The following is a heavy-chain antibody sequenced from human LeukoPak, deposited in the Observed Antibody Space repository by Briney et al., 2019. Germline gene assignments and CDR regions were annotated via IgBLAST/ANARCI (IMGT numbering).Heavy chain of an antibody. Sequence: ASVKVSCKASGYTFTSYGISWVRQAPGQGLEWMGWISAYNGNTNYAQKLQGRVTMTTDTSTSTAYMELRSLRSDDTAVYYCARDNKPLLPPYYVDYWGQGTLVTVSS. CDR3: ARDNKPLLPPYYVDY. CDR1: GYTFTSYG. CDR2: ISAYNGNT. V-gene: IGHV1-18*01. D-gene: IGHD3-10*01. J-gene: IGHJ4*02.